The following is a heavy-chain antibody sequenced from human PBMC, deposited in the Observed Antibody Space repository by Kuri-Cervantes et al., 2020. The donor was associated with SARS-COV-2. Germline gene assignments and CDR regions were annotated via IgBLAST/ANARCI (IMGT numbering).Heavy chain of an antibody. D-gene: IGHD3-16*01. CDR1: GFTFSSYT. CDR2: ISGSGGST. CDR3: AKSGSSSSSYISRLDV. J-gene: IGHJ6*04. Sequence: GGSLRLSCAASGFTFSSYTMSWVRQAPGKGLEWVSGISGSGGSTYYADSVKGRFTISRDDSKNTLHLQMDSLRGEDTAVYYCAKSGSSSSSYISRLDVWGKGTTVTVSS. V-gene: IGHV3-23*01.